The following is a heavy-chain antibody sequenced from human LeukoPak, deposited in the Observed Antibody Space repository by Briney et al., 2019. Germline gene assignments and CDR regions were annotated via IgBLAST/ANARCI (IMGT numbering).Heavy chain of an antibody. D-gene: IGHD6-6*01. J-gene: IGHJ4*02. Sequence: PSETLSLTCGANGGSLSGYYWSWIRQTPSNELEWIGEINHSGSTNYNPSLKGRVTISVDTSKNQFYLTLNSLTAADTAVYYCTRRRWSSSSVIGYWGRGTRVTVSS. CDR2: INHSGST. V-gene: IGHV4-34*01. CDR1: GGSLSGYY. CDR3: TRRRWSSSSVIGY.